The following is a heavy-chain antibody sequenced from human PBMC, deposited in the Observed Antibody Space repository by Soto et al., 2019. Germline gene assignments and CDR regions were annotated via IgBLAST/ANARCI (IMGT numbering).Heavy chain of an antibody. CDR2: LNPKSGGT. CDR1: GYTFSDYY. V-gene: IGHV1-2*02. Sequence: ASVKVSCKASGYTFSDYYMHWVREAPGQGLEWMGWLNPKSGGTTYAQKFQGRLTLSRDTSINTAYMELSRLSIDDTALYYCARERYQVLSDGMDVWGQGTTVTVSS. CDR3: ARERYQVLSDGMDV. D-gene: IGHD2-2*01. J-gene: IGHJ6*02.